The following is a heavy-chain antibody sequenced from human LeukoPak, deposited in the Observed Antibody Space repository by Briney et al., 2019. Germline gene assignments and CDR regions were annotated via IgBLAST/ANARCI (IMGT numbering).Heavy chain of an antibody. Sequence: SETLSLTCAVYGGSFSGYYWSWIRQPPGKGLEWIGEINHSGSTNYNPSLKSRVTISVDTSKNQFSLKLSSVTAADTAVYYCARDRGYSYGYLNDYWGQGTLVTVSS. CDR1: GGSFSGYY. CDR2: INHSGST. V-gene: IGHV4-34*01. CDR3: ARDRGYSYGYLNDY. D-gene: IGHD5-18*01. J-gene: IGHJ4*02.